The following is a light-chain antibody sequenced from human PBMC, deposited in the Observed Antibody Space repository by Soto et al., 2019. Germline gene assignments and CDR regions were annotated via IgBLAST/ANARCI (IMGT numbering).Light chain of an antibody. CDR2: GAS. Sequence: EVVMTQSPATLSVSPGDTATLSCRASQSVSSSLAWYQQKPGQPPRLLIYGASSRATGIPDRFSGSGSGTDFTLTISRLEPEDFAVYYCQQYGSSPSTFGQGTKVDIK. V-gene: IGKV3-20*01. J-gene: IGKJ1*01. CDR1: QSVSSS. CDR3: QQYGSSPST.